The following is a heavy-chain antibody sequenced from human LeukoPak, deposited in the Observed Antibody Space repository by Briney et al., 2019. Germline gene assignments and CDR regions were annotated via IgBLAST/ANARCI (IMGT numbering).Heavy chain of an antibody. CDR2: ISWNSGSI. V-gene: IGHV3-9*01. Sequence: GGSLRLSCAASGFTFDDYAMHWVRQAPGKGLEWVSGISWNSGSIGYADSVKGRFTISRDNAKNSLYLQMNSLRAEDTALYYCAKDEATMVRGVMDVWGKGTTLTISS. CDR3: AKDEATMVRGVMDV. J-gene: IGHJ6*04. D-gene: IGHD3-10*01. CDR1: GFTFDDYA.